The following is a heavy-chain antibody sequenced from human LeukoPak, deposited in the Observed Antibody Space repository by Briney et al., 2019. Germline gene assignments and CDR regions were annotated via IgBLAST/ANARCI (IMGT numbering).Heavy chain of an antibody. D-gene: IGHD3-22*01. J-gene: IGHJ4*02. CDR3: AKSTYYYDSSGYYLNPFDY. CDR1: GGSISSSSYY. CDR2: IYYSGST. Sequence: PSETLSLTCTVSGGSISSSSYYWGWTRQPPGKGLEWIGSIYYSGSTYYNPSLKSRVTISVHTSKNQFSLKLSSVTAAETAVYYCAKSTYYYDSSGYYLNPFDYWGQGTLVTVSS. V-gene: IGHV4-39*01.